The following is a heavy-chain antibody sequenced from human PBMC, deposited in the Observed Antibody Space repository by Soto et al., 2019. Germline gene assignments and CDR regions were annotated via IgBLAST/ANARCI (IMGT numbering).Heavy chain of an antibody. CDR3: APVPSRIGSRFDF. V-gene: IGHV3-13*01. J-gene: IGHJ4*02. Sequence: EVQLVESGGGLVQPGGSLRLSCAASGFTFRTYDMHWVRQATGKGLEWVSTIGTTDDTYYSDSVKGRFTISREDAKNSLSLQMKRLSAGDTAVYYCAPVPSRIGSRFDFWGQGALVTVSS. CDR1: GFTFRTYD. D-gene: IGHD1-26*01. CDR2: IGTTDDT.